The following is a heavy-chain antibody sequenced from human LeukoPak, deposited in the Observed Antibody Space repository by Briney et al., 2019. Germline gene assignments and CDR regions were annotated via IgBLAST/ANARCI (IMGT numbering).Heavy chain of an antibody. CDR1: GFTFSNYN. CDR3: AKVDGYYYMDV. J-gene: IGHJ6*03. Sequence: GGSLRLSCAASGFTFSNYNMNWVRQAPGKGLEWVSAISGSGGSTYYADSVKGRFTISRDNSKNTLYLQMNSLRAEDTAVYYCAKVDGYYYMDVWGKGTTVTISS. D-gene: IGHD6-13*01. V-gene: IGHV3-23*01. CDR2: ISGSGGST.